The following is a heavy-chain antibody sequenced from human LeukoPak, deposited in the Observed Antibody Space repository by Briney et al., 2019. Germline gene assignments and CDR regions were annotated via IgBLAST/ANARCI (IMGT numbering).Heavy chain of an antibody. D-gene: IGHD2-2*01. CDR3: ARQVRIVVVPASFDY. Sequence: IPSETLSLTCTFSGGSISTYFWSWIRQPPGKGLEWIAYISYSGSTNYNPSLKSRVTISVDTSKNQFSLKLSSVTAADTAVYYCARQVRIVVVPASFDYWGQGTLVTVSS. CDR1: GGSISTYF. CDR2: ISYSGST. V-gene: IGHV4-59*08. J-gene: IGHJ4*02.